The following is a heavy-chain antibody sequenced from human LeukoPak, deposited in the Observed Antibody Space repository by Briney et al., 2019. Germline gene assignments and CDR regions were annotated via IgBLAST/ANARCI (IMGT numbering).Heavy chain of an antibody. CDR3: ARDTYYDFWSGYSRSPYGMDV. CDR2: FDPEDGET. J-gene: IGHJ6*02. V-gene: IGHV1-24*01. CDR1: GYTLTELS. Sequence: ASVKVSCKVSGYTLTELSMHWVRQAPGKGLEWMGSFDPEDGETIYAQKFQGRVTMTTDTSTSTAYMELRSLRSDDTAVYYCARDTYYDFWSGYSRSPYGMDVWGQGTTVTVSS. D-gene: IGHD3-3*01.